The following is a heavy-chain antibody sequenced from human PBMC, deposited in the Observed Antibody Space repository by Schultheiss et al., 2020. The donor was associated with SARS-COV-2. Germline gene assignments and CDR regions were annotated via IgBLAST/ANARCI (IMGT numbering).Heavy chain of an antibody. D-gene: IGHD3-9*01. CDR1: GFTFSSYG. V-gene: IGHV3-30*18. J-gene: IGHJ6*02. Sequence: GGSLRLSCAASGFTFSSYGMHWVRQAPGKGLEWVAFISYDGSNKYYADSVKGRFTISRDNSKNTLYLQMNSLRAEDTAVYYCAKDLAVYDILTGYYTGDYYYYGMDVWGQGTTVTVSS. CDR3: AKDLAVYDILTGYYTGDYYYYGMDV. CDR2: ISYDGSNK.